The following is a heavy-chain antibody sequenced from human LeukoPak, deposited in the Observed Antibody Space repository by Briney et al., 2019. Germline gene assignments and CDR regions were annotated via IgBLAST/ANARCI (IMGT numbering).Heavy chain of an antibody. CDR1: GFTFSNAW. D-gene: IGHD1-1*01. CDR2: IWYDGSNK. J-gene: IGHJ4*02. CDR3: ASLGTTGTTGYY. V-gene: IGHV3-33*08. Sequence: GGSLRLSCAASGFTFSNAWMSWVRQAPGKGLEWVAVIWYDGSNKYYADSVKGRFTISRDNSKNTLYLQMNSLRAEDTAVYYCASLGTTGTTGYYWGQGTLVTVSS.